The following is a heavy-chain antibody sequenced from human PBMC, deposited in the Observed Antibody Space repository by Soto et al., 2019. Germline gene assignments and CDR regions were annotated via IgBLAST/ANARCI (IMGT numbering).Heavy chain of an antibody. Sequence: EVQLVESGGGLVQPGGSLRLSCAASGFTFSSYAMHWVRQAPGKGLEYVSAISSNGGSTYYANSVKGRFTISRDNSTNTLYLQMGSLRAADMAVYYCARDPNDYVWGSYRPQPHDVWGQGTTVTVSS. CDR3: ARDPNDYVWGSYRPQPHDV. D-gene: IGHD3-16*02. CDR1: GFTFSSYA. V-gene: IGHV3-64*01. CDR2: ISSNGGST. J-gene: IGHJ6*02.